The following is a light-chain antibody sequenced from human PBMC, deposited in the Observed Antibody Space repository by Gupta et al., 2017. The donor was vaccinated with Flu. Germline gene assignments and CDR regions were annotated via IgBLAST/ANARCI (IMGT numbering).Light chain of an antibody. CDR3: QQYHNRPET. CDR2: AAS. J-gene: IGKJ2*01. Sequence: DIQMTQSPFPLSASVGDRVTITCQASHAISDYLNWYQQKPGKAPTLLIYAASNVEPGVPSRFSGNGSGTDFTFTVSGLQPEDTATYFCQQYHNRPETFGRGTKVEIK. V-gene: IGKV1-33*01. CDR1: HAISDY.